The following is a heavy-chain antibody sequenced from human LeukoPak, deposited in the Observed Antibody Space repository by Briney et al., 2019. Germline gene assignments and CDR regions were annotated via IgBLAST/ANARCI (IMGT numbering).Heavy chain of an antibody. CDR1: GYTFTGYY. CDR3: ARDKRSIYYDSSGYSS. J-gene: IGHJ4*02. CDR2: INPNSGGT. D-gene: IGHD3-22*01. V-gene: IGHV1-2*02. Sequence: ASVSLSRKASGYTFTGYYMHWGRQAPGQGLEWMGWINPNSGGTNYAQKFQGRGTMTRDPSKSTAYMELTRLRPDDTAVYYCARDKRSIYYDSSGYSSWGQGTLVTVSS.